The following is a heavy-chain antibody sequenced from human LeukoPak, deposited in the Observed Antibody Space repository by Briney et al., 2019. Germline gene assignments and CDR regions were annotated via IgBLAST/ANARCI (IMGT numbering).Heavy chain of an antibody. CDR1: GGSISSYY. J-gene: IGHJ4*02. Sequence: SETLSHTSTVSGGSISSYYWSWIRQPAGKGLEWIGRIYTSGSTNYNPSLKSRVTISVDKSKNQFSLTLSSVTAADTAVYYCAREMVVAASGGFEYWGQGTLVTVSS. CDR2: IYTSGST. V-gene: IGHV4-4*07. D-gene: IGHD2-15*01. CDR3: AREMVVAASGGFEY.